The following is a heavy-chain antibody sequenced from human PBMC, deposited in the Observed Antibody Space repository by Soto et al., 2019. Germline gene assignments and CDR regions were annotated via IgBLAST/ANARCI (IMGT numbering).Heavy chain of an antibody. CDR1: GFTFSDYY. D-gene: IGHD3-10*01. CDR3: ARGRRGLVRVGFDI. V-gene: IGHV3-11*06. CDR2: ISSSSYT. Sequence: PGGSLRLSCAASGFTFSDYYMSWIRQAPGKGLEWVSYISSSSYTNYADSVKGRFTISRDNARNSLYLQMNSLRVEDTAVYYCARGRRGLVRVGFDIWGQGTMVTVSS. J-gene: IGHJ3*02.